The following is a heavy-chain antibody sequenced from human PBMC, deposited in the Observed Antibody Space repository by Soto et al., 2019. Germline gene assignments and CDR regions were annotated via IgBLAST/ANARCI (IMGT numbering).Heavy chain of an antibody. CDR1: GFTFSSYA. D-gene: IGHD1-7*01. J-gene: IGHJ6*02. Sequence: GGSLRLSCAASGFTFSSYAMSWVRQAPGKGLEWVSAIIGSGASTYYADSVKGRFTISRDNSKNTLYLQMNSLRAEDTALYYCAKDPTQTTNVWGQGTTVTVSS. CDR3: AKDPTQTTNV. V-gene: IGHV3-23*01. CDR2: IIGSGAST.